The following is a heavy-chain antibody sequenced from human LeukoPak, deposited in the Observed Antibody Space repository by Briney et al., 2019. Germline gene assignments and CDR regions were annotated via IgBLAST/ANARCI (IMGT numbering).Heavy chain of an antibody. CDR2: INYSGNT. CDR3: ARRLVVGNSGYYFDY. Sequence: PSETLSLTCTLSVGSLSSSSYYWGWIRQPPGKGLGWIVSINYSGNTYYNPPLKSRVIISVDTSKNQFSLKLTSVTAADMAVYYCARRLVVGNSGYYFDYGGQGTLVTVSS. D-gene: IGHD1-26*01. CDR1: VGSLSSSSYY. J-gene: IGHJ4*02. V-gene: IGHV4-39*01.